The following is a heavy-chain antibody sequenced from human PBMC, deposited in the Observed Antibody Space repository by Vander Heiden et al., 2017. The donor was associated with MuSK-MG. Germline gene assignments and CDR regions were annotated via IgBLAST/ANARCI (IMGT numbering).Heavy chain of an antibody. CDR1: GFTFSDYY. V-gene: IGHV3-11*05. D-gene: IGHD6-13*01. CDR3: ARERPYSSSWYDWYFDL. J-gene: IGHJ2*01. CDR2: ISSSSSYT. Sequence: QVQLVESGGGLVKPGGSLRLSCAASGFTFSDYYMSWIRQAPGKGLEWVSYISSSSSYTNYADSVKGRFTISRDNAKNSLYLQMNSLRAEDTAVYYCARERPYSSSWYDWYFDLWGRGTLVTVSS.